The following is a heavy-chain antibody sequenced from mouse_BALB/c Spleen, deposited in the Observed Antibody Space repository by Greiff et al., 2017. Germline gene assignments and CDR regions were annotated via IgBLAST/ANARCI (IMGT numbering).Heavy chain of an antibody. D-gene: IGHD1-1*02. Sequence: VKLVESGPGLVQPSQSLSITCTVSGFSLTSYGVHWVRQSPGKGLEWLGVIWSGGSTDYNAAFISRLSISKDNSTSQVFFKMNSLQANDTAIYYCARNYGGNPFDYWGQGTTLTVSS. CDR2: IWSGGST. V-gene: IGHV2-2*02. CDR1: GFSLTSYG. J-gene: IGHJ2*01. CDR3: ARNYGGNPFDY.